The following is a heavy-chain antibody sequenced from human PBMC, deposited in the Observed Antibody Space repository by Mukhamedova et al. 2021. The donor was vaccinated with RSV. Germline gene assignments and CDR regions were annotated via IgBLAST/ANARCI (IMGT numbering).Heavy chain of an antibody. CDR3: AKDPHIYCSTTSCDAIDY. Sequence: TYYADSVKGRFTISRDNSKNTLYLQMNSLRDEDTAKYYCAKDPHIYCSTTSCDAIDYWGQGTLVTVSS. V-gene: IGHV3-23*01. CDR2: T. J-gene: IGHJ4*02. D-gene: IGHD2-2*01.